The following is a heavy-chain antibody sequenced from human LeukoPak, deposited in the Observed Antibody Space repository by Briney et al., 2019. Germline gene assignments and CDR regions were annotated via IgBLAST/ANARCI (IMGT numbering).Heavy chain of an antibody. V-gene: IGHV1-69*13. D-gene: IGHD3-16*02. Sequence: SVKVSCKASGGTFSSYVIIWVRPAPGQGLERMGGIIPIFGTANYAQKFQGRVTITADESTSTAYMELSSLRSEDTAVYYCARGSLHNSPFYYWGQGTLVTVSS. CDR2: IIPIFGTA. CDR3: ARGSLHNSPFYY. J-gene: IGHJ4*02. CDR1: GGTFSSYV.